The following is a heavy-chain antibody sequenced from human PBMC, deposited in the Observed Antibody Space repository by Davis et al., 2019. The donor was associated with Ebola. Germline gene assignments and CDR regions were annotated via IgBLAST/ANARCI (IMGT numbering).Heavy chain of an antibody. V-gene: IGHV3-30*02. D-gene: IGHD7-27*01. CDR1: GFTFSSYG. CDR3: AKVRLGIGYYYYYYMDV. J-gene: IGHJ6*03. Sequence: GESLKISCAASGFTFSSYGMHWVRQAPGKGLEWVAFIRYDGSNKYYADSVKGRFTISRDNSKNTLYLQMNSLRAEDTAVYYCAKVRLGIGYYYYYYMDVWGKGTTVTVSS. CDR2: IRYDGSNK.